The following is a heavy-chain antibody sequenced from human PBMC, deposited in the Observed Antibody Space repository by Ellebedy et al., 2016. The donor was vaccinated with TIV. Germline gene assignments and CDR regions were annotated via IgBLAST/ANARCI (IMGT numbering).Heavy chain of an antibody. CDR1: GGSISSSSYY. V-gene: IGHV4-39*07. Sequence: SETLSLXXTVSGGSISSSSYYWGWIRQPPGKGLEWIGEINHSGSTNYNPSLKSRVTISVDTSKNQFSLKLSSVTAADTAVYYCARGQSIVVVPGLWVPPSMDVWGQGTTVTVSS. CDR3: ARGQSIVVVPGLWVPPSMDV. J-gene: IGHJ6*02. D-gene: IGHD2-2*01. CDR2: INHSGST.